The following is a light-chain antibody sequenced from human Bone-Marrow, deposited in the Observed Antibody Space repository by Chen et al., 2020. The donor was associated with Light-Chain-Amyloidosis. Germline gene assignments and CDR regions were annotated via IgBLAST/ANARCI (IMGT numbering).Light chain of an antibody. CDR3: QVWDRSSDRPV. Sequence: SYVLTQPSSVSVAPGQTATIACGGNNIGSTSGHWYQQTPGQAPPLVVYDDSDRPSGIPERLSGSNSGNTATLTISRVEAGDEADYYCQVWDRSSDRPVFGGGTKLTVL. J-gene: IGLJ3*02. CDR2: DDS. V-gene: IGLV3-21*02. CDR1: NIGSTS.